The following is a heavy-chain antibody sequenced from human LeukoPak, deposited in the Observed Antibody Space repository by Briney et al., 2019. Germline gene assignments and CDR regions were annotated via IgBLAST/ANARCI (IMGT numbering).Heavy chain of an antibody. V-gene: IGHV1-24*01. D-gene: IGHD3-10*01. J-gene: IGHJ2*01. CDR2: FDPEDGET. CDR3: ATSMVRGVLRLDWYFDL. Sequence: ASVKVSCKVSGYTLTELSMHWVRQAPGKGLEWMGGFDPEDGETIYEQKFQGRVTMTEDTSTDTAYMELSGLRSEDTAVYYCATSMVRGVLRLDWYFDLWGRGTLVTVSS. CDR1: GYTLTELS.